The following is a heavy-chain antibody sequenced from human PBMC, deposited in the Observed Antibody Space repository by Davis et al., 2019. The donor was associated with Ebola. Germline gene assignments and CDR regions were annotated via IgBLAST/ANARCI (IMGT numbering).Heavy chain of an antibody. Sequence: ASVKVSCKASGHTFTGYYMHWVRQAPGQGLEWMGWINTYSGGTKYAQKFQGRVTMARDMSTSTAYMELSSLRSEDTAVYYCAAPPFWSGYSIVGYYYGMDVWGQGTTVTVSS. D-gene: IGHD3-3*01. CDR2: INTYSGGT. CDR1: GHTFTGYY. CDR3: AAPPFWSGYSIVGYYYGMDV. J-gene: IGHJ6*02. V-gene: IGHV1-2*02.